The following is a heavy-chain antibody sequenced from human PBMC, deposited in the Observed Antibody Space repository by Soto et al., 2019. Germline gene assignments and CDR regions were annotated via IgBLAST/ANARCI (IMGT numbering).Heavy chain of an antibody. Sequence: SETLSLTCTVSGGSISSYYWSWIRQPPGKGLEWIGYIYYSGSTNYNPSLKSRVTISVDTSKNQFSLKLSSVTAADTAVYYCARDIAVAGGGYGMDVWGQGTTVTVSS. CDR2: IYYSGST. CDR3: ARDIAVAGGGYGMDV. J-gene: IGHJ6*02. CDR1: GGSISSYY. D-gene: IGHD6-19*01. V-gene: IGHV4-59*01.